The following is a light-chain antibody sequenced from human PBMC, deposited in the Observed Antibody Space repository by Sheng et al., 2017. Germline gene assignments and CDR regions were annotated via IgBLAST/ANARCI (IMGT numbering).Light chain of an antibody. CDR3: QVWDSSTANYV. V-gene: IGLV3-9*01. Sequence: SYELTQPRSVSVALGQTARITCGGNNIGSKNVHWYQQKPGQAPXLVIYRDSNRPSGIPERFSGSNSGNTATLTISRAQAGDEADYYCQVWDSSTANYVFGTGTKVTVL. J-gene: IGLJ1*01. CDR2: RDS. CDR1: NIGSKN.